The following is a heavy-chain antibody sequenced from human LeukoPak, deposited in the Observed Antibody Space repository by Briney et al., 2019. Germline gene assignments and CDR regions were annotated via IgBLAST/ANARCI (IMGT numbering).Heavy chain of an antibody. J-gene: IGHJ6*02. CDR1: GFTFSSYW. D-gene: IGHD3-10*01. CDR2: INSDGSST. Sequence: GGSLRLSCAASGFTFSSYWMHWVRQAPGKGLVWVSRINSDGSSTSYADSVKGRFTISRDNAKNTLYLQMNSLRAKDTAVYYCARETGSGYGMDVWGQGTTVTVSS. V-gene: IGHV3-74*01. CDR3: ARETGSGYGMDV.